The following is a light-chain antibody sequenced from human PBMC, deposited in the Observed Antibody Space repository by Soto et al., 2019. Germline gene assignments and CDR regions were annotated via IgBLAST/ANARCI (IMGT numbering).Light chain of an antibody. CDR3: QQYGSSPPWT. Sequence: EIVLTQSPGTLSLSPGERATLSCRASQSVSYYLAWYQQKPGQAPRLLIYDASSRATGVPDRFSGSGSGTDFTLTISRLEPEDFAVYYCQQYGSSPPWTFGQGTRLEIK. J-gene: IGKJ5*01. V-gene: IGKV3-20*01. CDR2: DAS. CDR1: QSVSYY.